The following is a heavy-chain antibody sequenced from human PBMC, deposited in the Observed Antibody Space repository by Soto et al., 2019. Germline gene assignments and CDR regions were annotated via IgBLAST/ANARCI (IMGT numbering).Heavy chain of an antibody. J-gene: IGHJ3*01. CDR2: INAGNGNT. CDR3: ARDLGDHHAFDL. Sequence: ASVKVSCKASGYTFTNHALHWVRQAPGQRLEWMGWINAGNGNTKYSQKLQGRVTISRDTFASTGYMELSSLRSEDTAVYYCARDLGDHHAFDLWGQGTMVTVSS. CDR1: GYTFTNHA. D-gene: IGHD2-21*01. V-gene: IGHV1-3*01.